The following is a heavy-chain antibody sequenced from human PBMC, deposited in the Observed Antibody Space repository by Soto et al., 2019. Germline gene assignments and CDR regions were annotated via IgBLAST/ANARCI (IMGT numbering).Heavy chain of an antibody. J-gene: IGHJ4*02. D-gene: IGHD3-10*01. CDR2: INPNSGST. V-gene: IGHV1-46*01. CDR3: ARVPYSYGSLYYLEF. CDR1: GYTFTYYY. Sequence: ASVNVSCKASGYTFTYYYIHWVRQAPGRGLEWMGIINPNSGSTTYAQKFQGRVTMTRDTSTSTVYMELASLTSEDTAIYYCARVPYSYGSLYYLEFWGKGNLVSVSA.